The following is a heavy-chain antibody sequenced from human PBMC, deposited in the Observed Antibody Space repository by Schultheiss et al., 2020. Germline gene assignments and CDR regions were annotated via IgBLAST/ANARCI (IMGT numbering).Heavy chain of an antibody. D-gene: IGHD1-26*01. CDR2: INPNSGGT. Sequence: ASVTVSCKASGYTFTGYYMHWVRQAPGQGLEWMGWINPNSGGTNYAQKFQGWVTMTRDTSISTAYMELSRLRSDDTAVYYCARALGATPAGGLLGMDVWGQGTTVNGSS. V-gene: IGHV1-2*04. J-gene: IGHJ6*02. CDR3: ARALGATPAGGLLGMDV. CDR1: GYTFTGYY.